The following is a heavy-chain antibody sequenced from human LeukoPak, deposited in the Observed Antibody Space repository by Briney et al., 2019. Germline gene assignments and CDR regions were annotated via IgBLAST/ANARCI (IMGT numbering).Heavy chain of an antibody. J-gene: IGHJ5*02. CDR2: MDTDGRTT. CDR3: ATDVTGSEDR. D-gene: IGHD6-25*01. Sequence: PGGSLRLSCAVSGFPFGNSWMHWVRQVPGKGLVWVARMDTDGRTTDYADSVKGRFTISRDNARNTLYLQMRSLRADDTALYYCATDVTGSEDRWGQGTLVTVSS. CDR1: GFPFGNSW. V-gene: IGHV3-74*01.